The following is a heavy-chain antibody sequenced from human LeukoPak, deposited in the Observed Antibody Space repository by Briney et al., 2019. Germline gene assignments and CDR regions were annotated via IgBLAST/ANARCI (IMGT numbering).Heavy chain of an antibody. Sequence: RASVKVSCKASGYTFTSYGISWVRQAPGQGLEWMGWISAYNGNTNYAQKLQGRVTMTTDTSTSTAYMELRSLRSDDTAVYYCARDAVGATTNYYYYMDVWGKGTTVTVSS. CDR3: ARDAVGATTNYYYYMDV. D-gene: IGHD1-26*01. J-gene: IGHJ6*03. CDR1: GYTFTSYG. CDR2: ISAYNGNT. V-gene: IGHV1-18*01.